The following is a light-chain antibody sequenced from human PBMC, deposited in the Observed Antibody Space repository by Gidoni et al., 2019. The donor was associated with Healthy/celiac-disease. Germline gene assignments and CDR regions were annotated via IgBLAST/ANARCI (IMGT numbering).Light chain of an antibody. Sequence: EIVMTQSPATLSVSQGERATLSCRASQSVSSNLAWYQQKPGQAPRLLIYGASRATGIPARFSGSGSGTEFTLTISSLQSEDFAVYYCQQYNNWPLLTFGGGTKVEIK. V-gene: IGKV3-15*01. J-gene: IGKJ4*01. CDR3: QQYNNWPLLT. CDR1: QSVSSN. CDR2: GAS.